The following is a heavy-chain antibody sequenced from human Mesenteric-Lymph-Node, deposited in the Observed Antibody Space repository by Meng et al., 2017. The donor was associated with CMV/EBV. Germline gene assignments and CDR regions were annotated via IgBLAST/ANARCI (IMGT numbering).Heavy chain of an antibody. CDR1: GFIISTYA. V-gene: IGHV3-30*04. CDR2: ISYDGSNK. Sequence: GESLKISCVGSGFIISTYAMSWVRQAPGKGLEWVAVISYDGSNKFYADSVKGRFTISRDNSKNTLYLYMNSLRPEDTAVFYCAREPHDGHYDSWGQGTLVTVSS. J-gene: IGHJ4*02. CDR3: AREPHDGHYDS. D-gene: IGHD5-24*01.